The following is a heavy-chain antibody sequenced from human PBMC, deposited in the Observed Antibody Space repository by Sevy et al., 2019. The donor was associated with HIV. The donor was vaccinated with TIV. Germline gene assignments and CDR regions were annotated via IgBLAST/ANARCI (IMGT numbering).Heavy chain of an antibody. J-gene: IGHJ1*01. V-gene: IGHV3-30-3*01. CDR2: ISYDGINK. D-gene: IGHD1-1*01. Sequence: WGSLRLSCATSGLTFSSYSMHWVRQAPGKGLEWVATISYDGINKHYADSVKGRFTISRDNFKNSLSLQMNSLRAEDTAVYFCAMERLSSDVAEYFQNWGQGTLVTVSS. CDR3: AMERLSSDVAEYFQN. CDR1: GLTFSSYS.